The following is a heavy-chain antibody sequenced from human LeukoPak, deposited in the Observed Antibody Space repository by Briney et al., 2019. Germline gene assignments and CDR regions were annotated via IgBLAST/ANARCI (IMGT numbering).Heavy chain of an antibody. CDR2: INPNSGGT. D-gene: IGHD3-3*01. V-gene: IGHV1-2*02. J-gene: IGHJ4*02. CDR1: GYTFTGYY. Sequence: ASVKVSCKASGYTFTGYYMHWVRQAPGQGLEWIGWINPNSGGTNYAQKFQGRVTMTRDTSISTAYMELSRLRSDDTAVYYCARPRYDFWSGYLYYWGQGTLVIVSS. CDR3: ARPRYDFWSGYLYY.